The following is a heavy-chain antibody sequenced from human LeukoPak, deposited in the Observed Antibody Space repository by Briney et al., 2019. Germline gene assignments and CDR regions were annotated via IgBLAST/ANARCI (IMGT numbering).Heavy chain of an antibody. CDR2: IRYDGSNK. Sequence: GGSLRLSCAASGFTFSSYGMHWVRQAPGKGLEWVAFIRYDGSNKYYADSVKGRFTISRDNSKNTLYLQMNSLRAEDTAVYYCAKDRYGSSTGYYYYMDVWGKGTTVTVSS. CDR3: AKDRYGSSTGYYYYMDV. D-gene: IGHD2-2*01. V-gene: IGHV3-30*02. J-gene: IGHJ6*03. CDR1: GFTFSSYG.